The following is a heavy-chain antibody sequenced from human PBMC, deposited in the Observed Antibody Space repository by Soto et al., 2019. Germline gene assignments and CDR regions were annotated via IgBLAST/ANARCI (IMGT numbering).Heavy chain of an antibody. CDR1: GFTFSRYA. J-gene: IGHJ4*02. V-gene: IGHV3-21*01. CDR3: TRDPNLYLVGADCYVH. Sequence: PGGSLRLFCAASGFTFSRYAMNWFRQAPGKGLEWVANVDSFSNFIYYAASVRGRFSISRDNAGTSLFLQMANLRAEDTAVYYCTRDPNLYLVGADCYVHWGQGTPVTVSS. D-gene: IGHD2-21*02. CDR2: VDSFSNFI.